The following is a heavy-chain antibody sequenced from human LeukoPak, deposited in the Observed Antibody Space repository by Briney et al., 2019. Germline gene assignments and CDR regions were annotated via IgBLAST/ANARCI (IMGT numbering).Heavy chain of an antibody. V-gene: IGHV3-15*01. D-gene: IGHD3-22*01. CDR1: GFTFSNAW. CDR3: ARDYYDSSGPTSIFYFDY. Sequence: GGSLRLSCAASGFTFSNAWMNWVRQAPGKGLEWVGRVKSKTDGGTTDYAAPVKGRFTISRDDSKITLYLQMNSLRAEDTAVYYCARDYYDSSGPTSIFYFDYWGQGTLVTVSS. CDR2: VKSKTDGGTT. J-gene: IGHJ4*02.